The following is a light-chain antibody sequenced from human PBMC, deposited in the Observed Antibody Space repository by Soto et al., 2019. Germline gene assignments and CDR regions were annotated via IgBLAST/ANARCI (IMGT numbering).Light chain of an antibody. CDR2: DAS. CDR3: QQYSDFLFS. J-gene: IGKJ3*01. V-gene: IGKV1-5*01. Sequence: DIQMTQSPSTLSASVGDRVTITCRASQSISRSLAWYQQKPGKAPNLLIYDASSLEGGVPSRFSGSGFGTEFARTVTNLQAADFATYCCQQYSDFLFSFGPGTTVDFK. CDR1: QSISRS.